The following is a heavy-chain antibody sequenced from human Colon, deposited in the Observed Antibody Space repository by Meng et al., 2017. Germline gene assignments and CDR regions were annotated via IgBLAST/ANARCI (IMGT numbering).Heavy chain of an antibody. CDR2: MSDSGTT. CDR1: GGSIKSGGYH. CDR3: ARDTLYGTDY. Sequence: VHLHESGPGLGRPSDDLSLVCTGSGGSIKSGGYHWSWVRQHPGKGLEYIGFMSDSGTTDYNPSLRSRVSISEIGSSKNQFSLTLRSVTAADTATYFCARDTLYGTDYWGQGVLVTVSS. V-gene: IGHV4-31*03. D-gene: IGHD4-17*01. J-gene: IGHJ4*02.